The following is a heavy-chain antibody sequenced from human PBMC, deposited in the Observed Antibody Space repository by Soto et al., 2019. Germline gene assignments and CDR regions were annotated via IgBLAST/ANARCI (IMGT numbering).Heavy chain of an antibody. J-gene: IGHJ4*02. V-gene: IGHV4-59*01. D-gene: IGHD1-26*01. Sequence: QVQLKESGPGLVKPSEALSLTCTVSGGSSSSNYWSWIRQHPGKGLEWIGFIYYSGSTNDNPSLKSRVTISVATSKNQFSLKLSSVTAADTAVYYCARRYVGNFDYWGQGTLVTVSS. CDR1: GGSSSSNY. CDR3: ARRYVGNFDY. CDR2: IYYSGST.